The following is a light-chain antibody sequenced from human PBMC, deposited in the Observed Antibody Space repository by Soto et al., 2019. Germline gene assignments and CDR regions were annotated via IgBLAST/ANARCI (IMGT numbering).Light chain of an antibody. J-gene: IGKJ2*01. CDR3: QQYGSSPYT. CDR1: QGVTANF. CDR2: AAS. V-gene: IGKV3-20*01. Sequence: EIVLTQSPGTLSLSPGERPTLSCRPSQGVTANFVAWYQQKPGQHPRPFIFAASGRAAGIPDRFSGSGSGTDFTLTISRLEPEDFAVYYCQQYGSSPYTFAQGTKLEI.